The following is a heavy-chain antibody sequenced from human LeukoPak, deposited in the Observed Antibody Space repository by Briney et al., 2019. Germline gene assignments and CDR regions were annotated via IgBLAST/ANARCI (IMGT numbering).Heavy chain of an antibody. J-gene: IGHJ4*02. CDR2: IYYSGST. V-gene: IGHV4-59*01. Sequence: SETLSLTCTVSGGSISSYYWSWIRQPPGKGLEWIGYIYYSGSTDYNPSLKSRVTISVDTSKKQFSLKLRSVTAADTAVYYCARVSGYDWESFYDYWGQGTLVTVSS. CDR3: ARVSGYDWESFYDY. D-gene: IGHD5-12*01. CDR1: GGSISSYY.